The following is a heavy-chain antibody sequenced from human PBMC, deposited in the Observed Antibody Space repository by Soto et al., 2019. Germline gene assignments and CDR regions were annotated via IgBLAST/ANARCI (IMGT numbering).Heavy chain of an antibody. D-gene: IGHD3-10*01. V-gene: IGHV4-59*01. CDR2: IYYSGST. J-gene: IGHJ3*02. CDR1: GGSISIYY. Sequence: SDTLSLTCTVSGGSISIYYWSWIRQPPGKGLEWIGYIYYSGSTNHNPSLKSRVTISVDTSKNQFSLKLSSVTAADTAVYYCARLVYGSGVDIWGQGTMVTVSS. CDR3: ARLVYGSGVDI.